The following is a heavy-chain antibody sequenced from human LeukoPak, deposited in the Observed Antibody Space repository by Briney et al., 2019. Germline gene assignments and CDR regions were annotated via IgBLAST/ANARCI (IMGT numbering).Heavy chain of an antibody. CDR3: AKPLTSAYCSGGSCYDDY. Sequence: PGGSLRLSCAASGFTFSSYAMSWVRQAPGKGLEWVSAISGSGGSTYYADSVKGRFTISRDNSKNTLYLQMNSLRAEDTAVYYCAKPLTSAYCSGGSCYDDYWGQGTLVTVSS. D-gene: IGHD2-15*01. CDR1: GFTFSSYA. CDR2: ISGSGGST. J-gene: IGHJ4*02. V-gene: IGHV3-23*01.